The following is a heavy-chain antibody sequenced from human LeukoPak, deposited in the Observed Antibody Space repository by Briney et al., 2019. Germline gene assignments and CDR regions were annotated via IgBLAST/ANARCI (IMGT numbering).Heavy chain of an antibody. CDR2: IYTSGST. J-gene: IGHJ4*02. Sequence: SETLSLTCTVSGGSISSGSYYWSWIRQPAGKGLEWIGHIYTSGSTNYNPSLKSRVTISVDTSKNQFSLKLSSVTAADTAVYYCAKGTSSGWYYFDYWGQGTLVTVSS. CDR1: GGSISSGSYY. V-gene: IGHV4-61*09. D-gene: IGHD6-19*01. CDR3: AKGTSSGWYYFDY.